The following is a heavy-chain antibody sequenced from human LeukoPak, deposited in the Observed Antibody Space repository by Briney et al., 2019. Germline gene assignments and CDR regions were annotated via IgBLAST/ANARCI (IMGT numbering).Heavy chain of an antibody. J-gene: IGHJ4*02. D-gene: IGHD3-10*01. CDR1: GYTLTAYY. CDR3: ARVKWFGELLLDY. V-gene: IGHV1-2*02. Sequence: ASVNVSCKPSGYTLTAYYMHWVRQAPGHRLEWLGWINPNSGGTNYAQKFQGRVTMTRYTSISTAYMELSRLRSDDTAVYYCARVKWFGELLLDYWGQGTLVTVSS. CDR2: INPNSGGT.